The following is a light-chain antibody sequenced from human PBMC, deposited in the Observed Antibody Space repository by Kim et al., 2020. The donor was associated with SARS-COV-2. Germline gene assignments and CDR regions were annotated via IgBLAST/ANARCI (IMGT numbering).Light chain of an antibody. Sequence: DIQMTQSPSSLSASVGDRVTITCRASQDIRNSLAWFQQKPGKAPKSLIYDASSLQRGVPSKYSDSGSGTDFTLTISSLQPEDFATYYCQQYESYPLTFGGGTKVDIK. CDR3: QQYESYPLT. V-gene: IGKV1-16*02. CDR1: QDIRNS. J-gene: IGKJ4*01. CDR2: DAS.